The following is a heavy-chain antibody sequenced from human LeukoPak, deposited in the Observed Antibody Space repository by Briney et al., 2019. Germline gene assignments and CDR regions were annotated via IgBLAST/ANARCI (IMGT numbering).Heavy chain of an antibody. Sequence: ASVKVSCKASGYTFTSYYMHWVRQAPGQGLEWMVIINPSGGSTSYAQKFQGRVTMTRDTSTSTVYMELSSLRSEDTAVYYCARDRGYYYDSSGPGYWGQGTLVTVSS. CDR2: INPSGGST. CDR1: GYTFTSYY. V-gene: IGHV1-46*01. D-gene: IGHD3-22*01. J-gene: IGHJ4*02. CDR3: ARDRGYYYDSSGPGY.